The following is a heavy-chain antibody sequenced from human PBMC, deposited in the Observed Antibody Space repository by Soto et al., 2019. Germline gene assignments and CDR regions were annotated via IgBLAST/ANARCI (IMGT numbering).Heavy chain of an antibody. CDR3: ATYSSGWYRKEHLDY. D-gene: IGHD6-19*01. CDR1: GGSISSGGYY. Sequence: PSETLSLTCTVSGGSISSGGYYWSWIRQHPGKGLEWIGYIYYSGSTYYNPSLKSRVTISVDTSKNQFSLKLSSVTAADTALYYCATYSSGWYRKEHLDYWGQGTLVTVSS. V-gene: IGHV4-39*01. CDR2: IYYSGST. J-gene: IGHJ4*02.